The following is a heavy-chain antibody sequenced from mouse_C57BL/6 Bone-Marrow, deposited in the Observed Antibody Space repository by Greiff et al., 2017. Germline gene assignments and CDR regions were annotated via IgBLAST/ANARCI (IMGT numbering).Heavy chain of an antibody. CDR2: ICPGDGDT. D-gene: IGHD2-3*01. V-gene: IGHV1-82*01. CDR1: GYAFSSSW. CDR3: ARDGYYPYYFDY. Sequence: VKLMESGPELVKPGASVKISCKASGYAFSSSWMNWVKQRPGKGLEWIGRICPGDGDTNYNGKFKGKATLTADKASSTAYMQLSSLTSEDSAVYFCARDGYYPYYFDYWGQGTTLTVSS. J-gene: IGHJ2*01.